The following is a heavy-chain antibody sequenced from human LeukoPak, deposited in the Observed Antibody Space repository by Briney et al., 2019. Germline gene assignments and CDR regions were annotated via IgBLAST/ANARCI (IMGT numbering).Heavy chain of an antibody. CDR2: INSDGSST. Sequence: GGSLRLSCAASGFTFSSYWMHWVRQAPGKGLVWVSRINSDGSSTSYAESVKGRFTVSRDSAKNTLYLQMNSLRAEDTAVYYCARDPLGRAADYWGQGSLVTVSS. V-gene: IGHV3-74*01. J-gene: IGHJ4*02. CDR1: GFTFSSYW. D-gene: IGHD7-27*01. CDR3: ARDPLGRAADY.